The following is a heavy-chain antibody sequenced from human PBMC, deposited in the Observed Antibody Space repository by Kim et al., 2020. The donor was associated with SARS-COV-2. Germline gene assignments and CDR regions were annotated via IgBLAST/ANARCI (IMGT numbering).Heavy chain of an antibody. D-gene: IGHD3-10*01. CDR2: IGPSGDGT. V-gene: IGHV3-23*01. CDR1: GFTFRSYA. CDR3: AKASLPPGYFDY. Sequence: GGSLRLSCVASGFTFRSYAMSWVRQAPGKGLEWVSAIGPSGDGTYYTDSVKGRFTISRDNSKNTLYLQMSTLRAEDTAVYYCAKASLPPGYFDYWGQGT. J-gene: IGHJ4*02.